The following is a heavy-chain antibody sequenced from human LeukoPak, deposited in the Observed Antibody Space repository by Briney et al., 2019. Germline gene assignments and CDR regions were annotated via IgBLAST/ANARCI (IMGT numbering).Heavy chain of an antibody. D-gene: IGHD4-17*01. V-gene: IGHV4-59*12. Sequence: SETLSLTCTVSVGSISNFYWRWIRQPPGKGREWIGYTYYSGSNNYNPSLKSRVTMSVDTSKNQFSLKRSSVTAADTAVYYCAREVAQATVTEGMDVWGQGTTVTVSS. CDR1: VGSISNFY. CDR2: TYYSGSN. J-gene: IGHJ6*02. CDR3: AREVAQATVTEGMDV.